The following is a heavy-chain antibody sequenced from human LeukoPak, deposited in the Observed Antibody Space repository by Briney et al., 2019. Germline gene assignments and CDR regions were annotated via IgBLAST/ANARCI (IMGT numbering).Heavy chain of an antibody. Sequence: SVKVSCKASGGTFSSYAISWVRQAPGQGLEWMGGIIPIFGTANYAQKFQGRVTITADESTSTAYMERSSLRSEDTAVYYCARQQVWGSGPYYFDYWAREPWSPSPQ. CDR1: GGTFSSYA. D-gene: IGHD6-19*01. CDR3: ARQQVWGSGPYYFDY. J-gene: IGHJ4*02. CDR2: IIPIFGTA. V-gene: IGHV1-69*13.